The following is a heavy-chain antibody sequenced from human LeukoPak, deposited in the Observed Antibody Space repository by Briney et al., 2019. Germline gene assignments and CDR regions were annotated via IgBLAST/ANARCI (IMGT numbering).Heavy chain of an antibody. V-gene: IGHV1-46*01. CDR2: INPSGGST. D-gene: IGHD6-19*01. Sequence: ASVKVSFTASGYTFTSYYMHWVRQAPGQGLEWMGIINPSGGSTSYAQKFQGRVTMTTDTSTSTAYMELRSLRSDDTAVYYCARDHGYSSGWFSTKVEYYFDYWGQGTLVTVSS. CDR3: ARDHGYSSGWFSTKVEYYFDY. CDR1: GYTFTSYY. J-gene: IGHJ4*02.